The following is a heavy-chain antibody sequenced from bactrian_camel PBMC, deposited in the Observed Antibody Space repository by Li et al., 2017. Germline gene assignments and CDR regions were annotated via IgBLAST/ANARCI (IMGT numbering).Heavy chain of an antibody. CDR3: AKAFRYGGSWPDFGY. D-gene: IGHD6*01. Sequence: HVQLVESGGGLVQPGGSLKLSCKASGNFHNAYCMAWFRQVPGKEREGVGALDSDGTTTYVDSVKGRFTISRDNTKNMLYLQMNSLKSEDTALYYCAKAFRYGGSWPDFGYWGQGTQVTVS. V-gene: IGHV3S1*01. CDR1: GNFHNAYC. J-gene: IGHJ6*01. CDR2: LDSDGTT.